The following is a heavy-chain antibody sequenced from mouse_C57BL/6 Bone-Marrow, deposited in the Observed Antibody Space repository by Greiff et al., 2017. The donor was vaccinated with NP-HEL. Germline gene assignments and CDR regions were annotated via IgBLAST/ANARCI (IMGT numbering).Heavy chain of an antibody. CDR3: ARPYYYGSSYDYFDY. J-gene: IGHJ2*01. CDR1: GFTFSDYG. V-gene: IGHV5-17*01. CDR2: ISSGSSTI. D-gene: IGHD1-1*01. Sequence: VQLKESGGGLVKPGGSLKLSCAASGFTFSDYGMHWVRQAPEKGLEWVAYISSGSSTIYYADTVKGRFTISRDNAKNTLFLQMTSLRSEDTAMYYCARPYYYGSSYDYFDYWGQGTTLTVSS.